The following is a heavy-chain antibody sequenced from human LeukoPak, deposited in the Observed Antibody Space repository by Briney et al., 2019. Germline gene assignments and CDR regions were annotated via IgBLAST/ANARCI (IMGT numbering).Heavy chain of an antibody. V-gene: IGHV4-38-2*01. D-gene: IGHD2-2*01. CDR3: ARPQGATAMVAFDI. CDR1: GYSISSGYY. CDR2: ISHSWST. Sequence: PSESLSLTCAVSGYSISSGYYWGWIRPPPGKGLEGIGVISHSWSTYYSPSLNRRVTISADTSKSQFYLTLRSVTAADTAVYYCARPQGATAMVAFDIWGQGTMVTVSS. J-gene: IGHJ3*02.